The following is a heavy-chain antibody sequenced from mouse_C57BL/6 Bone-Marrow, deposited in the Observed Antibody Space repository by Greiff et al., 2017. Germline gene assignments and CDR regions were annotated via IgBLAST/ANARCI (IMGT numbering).Heavy chain of an antibody. CDR2: IYPGDGDT. V-gene: IGHV1-80*01. CDR1: GYAFRSYW. D-gene: IGHD3-2*02. CDR3: ASLDSSGLDY. J-gene: IGHJ2*01. Sequence: QVQLQQSGAELVKPGASVKISCKASGYAFRSYWMNWVKQRPGKGLEWIVQIYPGDGDTNYNGKFKGKATLTADKSYSTAYMQLSSLTSADSAVYFCASLDSSGLDYWGQGTTLTVSS.